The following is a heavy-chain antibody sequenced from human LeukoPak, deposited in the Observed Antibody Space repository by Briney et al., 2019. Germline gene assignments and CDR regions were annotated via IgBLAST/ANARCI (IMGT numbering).Heavy chain of an antibody. D-gene: IGHD4-17*01. CDR2: ISGSGGST. V-gene: IGHV3-23*01. CDR3: AKDLLYYGDYNQFDY. CDR1: GFTFSSYA. Sequence: PGGSLRLSCTASGFTFSSYAMSWVRQAPGKGLEWVSAISGSGGSTYYADSVKGRFTISRDNSKNTLYLQMNSLRTEDTAVYYCAKDLLYYGDYNQFDYWGQGTLVTVSS. J-gene: IGHJ4*02.